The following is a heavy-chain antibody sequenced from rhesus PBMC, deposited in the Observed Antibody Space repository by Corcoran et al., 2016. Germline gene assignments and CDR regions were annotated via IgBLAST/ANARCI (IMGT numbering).Heavy chain of an antibody. J-gene: IGHJ4*01. V-gene: IGHV3-100*02. D-gene: IGHD6-31*01. CDR3: AKSWAYSSGWYCVDY. CDR1: GFTFSSYE. Sequence: EVQLVESGGGLVQPGGSLRLSCVASGFTFSSYEMHWVRQAPGKGLEWVSVISESGGTIYYADSVNGRFTISSENSKNALALQMNSLRAEDTAVYYCAKSWAYSSGWYCVDYWGQGVLVTVSS. CDR2: ISESGGTI.